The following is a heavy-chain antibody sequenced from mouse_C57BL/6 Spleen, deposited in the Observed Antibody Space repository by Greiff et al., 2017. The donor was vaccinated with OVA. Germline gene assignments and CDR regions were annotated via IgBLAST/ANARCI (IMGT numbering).Heavy chain of an antibody. Sequence: VQLQESGPGLVAPSQSLSITCTVSGFSLTSYAISWVRQPPGKGLEWLGVIWTGGGTNYNSALKSRLSISKDNSKSQVFLKMNSLQTDDTARYYCARKRNYGSSYVGWYFDVWGTGTTVTVSS. J-gene: IGHJ1*03. CDR3: ARKRNYGSSYVGWYFDV. CDR2: IWTGGGT. D-gene: IGHD1-1*01. V-gene: IGHV2-9-1*01. CDR1: GFSLTSYA.